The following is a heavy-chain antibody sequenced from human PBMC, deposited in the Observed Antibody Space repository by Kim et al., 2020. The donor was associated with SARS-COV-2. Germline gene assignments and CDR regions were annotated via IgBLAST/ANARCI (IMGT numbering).Heavy chain of an antibody. Sequence: GGSLRLSCAASGFTFSSYAMHWVRQAPGKGLEWVAVIWYDGSNKYYADSVKGRFTISRDNSKNTLYLQMNSLRAEDTAVYYCAKDGDTAMVKGGINWFDPWGQGTLVTVSS. J-gene: IGHJ5*02. CDR2: IWYDGSNK. V-gene: IGHV3-33*06. CDR3: AKDGDTAMVKGGINWFDP. D-gene: IGHD5-18*01. CDR1: GFTFSSYA.